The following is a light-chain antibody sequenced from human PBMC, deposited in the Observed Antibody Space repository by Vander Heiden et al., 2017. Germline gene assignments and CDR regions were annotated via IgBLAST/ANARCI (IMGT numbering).Light chain of an antibody. J-gene: IGLJ3*02. CDR1: DSNIGAGYS. CDR2: ADI. CDR3: QSYDRSLTAWV. V-gene: IGLV1-40*01. Sequence: SVLTQPPSVSGAPGQRVTISCTGSDSNIGAGYSVHWYQQLPGTAPKHLIFADISRPSGVPDRFSGSNSGSSAALAITGLQAEDEADYYCQSYDRSLTAWVFGGGTRLTVL.